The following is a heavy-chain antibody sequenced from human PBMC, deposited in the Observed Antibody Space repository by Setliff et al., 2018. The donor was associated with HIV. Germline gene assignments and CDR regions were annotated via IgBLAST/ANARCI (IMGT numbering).Heavy chain of an antibody. D-gene: IGHD1-1*01. J-gene: IGHJ4*02. CDR1: GDSVSSRGYY. CDR2: IYYSGST. CDR3: AQLGMVDDFDY. V-gene: IGHV4-61*03. Sequence: SETLSLTCTVSGDSVSSRGYYWSWIRQPPGKGLEWIGYIYYSGSTNYNPSLKSRVTISVDTSKNHFSLKLRSVTAADTAVYYCAQLGMVDDFDYWGQGTLVTVSS.